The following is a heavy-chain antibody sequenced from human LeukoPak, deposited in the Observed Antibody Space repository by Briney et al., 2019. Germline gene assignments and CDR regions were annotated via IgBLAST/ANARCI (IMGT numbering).Heavy chain of an antibody. Sequence: PSETLSLTCTVSGGSISSNFWSWIRQPPGKGLEWIGYIYYTGSTNYNPSLESRVTISVDTSKNQFSLKLGSVTAADTAVYYCARDWGSGSSLDYWGQGTLVTVSS. D-gene: IGHD1-26*01. V-gene: IGHV4-59*12. CDR2: IYYTGST. J-gene: IGHJ4*02. CDR3: ARDWGSGSSLDY. CDR1: GGSISSNF.